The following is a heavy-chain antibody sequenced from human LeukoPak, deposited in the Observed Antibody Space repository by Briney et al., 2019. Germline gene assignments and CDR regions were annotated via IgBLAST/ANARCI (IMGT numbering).Heavy chain of an antibody. CDR3: ARQTGSGLFSLP. V-gene: IGHV4-39*01. Sequence: SETLSLTCTVSGGSISSSSYYWGWIRQPPGKGLEWIGSIYFSGGTYYNASLKSRVTISVDTSKNQFSLKLSSVTAADTAVYYCARQTGSGLFSLPGGQGTLVTVSS. CDR2: IYFSGGT. D-gene: IGHD3-10*01. J-gene: IGHJ4*02. CDR1: GGSISSSSYY.